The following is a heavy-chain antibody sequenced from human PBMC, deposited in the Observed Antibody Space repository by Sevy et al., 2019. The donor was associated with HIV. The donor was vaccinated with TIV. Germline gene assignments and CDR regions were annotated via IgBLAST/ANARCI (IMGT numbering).Heavy chain of an antibody. CDR1: GDSVSSNSAA. J-gene: IGHJ3*02. CDR3: ARAGDYVWGSYRFDAFDI. V-gene: IGHV6-1*01. CDR2: TYYRSKWYN. D-gene: IGHD3-16*02. Sequence: SQTLSLTCAISGDSVSSNSAAWNWIRQSPSRGLEWLGRTYYRSKWYNDYAVSVKSRITINPDTSKNQFSLQLNSVTPGDTAVYYCARAGDYVWGSYRFDAFDIWGQGTMVTVS.